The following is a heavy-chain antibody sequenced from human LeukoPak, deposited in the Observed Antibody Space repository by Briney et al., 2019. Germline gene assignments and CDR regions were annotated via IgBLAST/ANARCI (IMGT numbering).Heavy chain of an antibody. CDR1: GFTVSSYG. V-gene: IGHV3-23*01. D-gene: IGHD6-13*01. CDR3: AKARIAAAGTGAFDV. CDR2: FSATDGSA. Sequence: PGGSLRLSWAASGFTVSSYGMTWVRQAPGKGLEWVSAFSATDGSAQYAESVRGRFTISRDNSKNSLYLQMNSLRDEDTAVYFCAKARIAAAGTGAFDVWGQGTMVTVSS. J-gene: IGHJ3*01.